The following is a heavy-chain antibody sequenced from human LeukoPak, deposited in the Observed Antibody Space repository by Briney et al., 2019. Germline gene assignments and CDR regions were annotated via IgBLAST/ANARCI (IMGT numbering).Heavy chain of an antibody. CDR1: GFTFSSYG. D-gene: IGHD2-15*01. V-gene: IGHV3-48*04. CDR3: ARDSTRGVVDYGMDV. CDR2: ISSSGSSI. Sequence: GGSLRLSCAASGFTFSSYGMHWVRQAPGKGLEWVSYISSSGSSIYYADSVKGRFTISRDNAKNSLYLQMNSLRAEDTAVYYCARDSTRGVVDYGMDVWGQGTTVTVSS. J-gene: IGHJ6*02.